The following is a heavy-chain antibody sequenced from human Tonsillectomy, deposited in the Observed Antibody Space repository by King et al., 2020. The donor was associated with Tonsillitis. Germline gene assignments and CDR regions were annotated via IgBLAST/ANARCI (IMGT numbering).Heavy chain of an antibody. CDR1: GYIFTSYY. D-gene: IGHD4-17*01. Sequence: VQLVESGAEVKEPGASVKVSCKASGYIFTSYYMHWVRQAPGQGLEWMGIINPSGGSTTYAQKFQGRVTMTRDTSTSTVYMELSSLRSEDTAVYYCARVVHYGDRDYYYYYGLDVWGQGTTVTVSS. CDR2: INPSGGST. J-gene: IGHJ6*02. V-gene: IGHV1-46*03. CDR3: ARVVHYGDRDYYYYYGLDV.